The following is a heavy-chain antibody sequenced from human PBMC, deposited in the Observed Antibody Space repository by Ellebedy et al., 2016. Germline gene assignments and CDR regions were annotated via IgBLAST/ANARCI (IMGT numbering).Heavy chain of an antibody. CDR1: GGAINSYV. CDR3: AGGAAQKYQVPGRFYYSYLDV. V-gene: IGHV1-69*13. Sequence: SVKVSXXASGGAINSYVINWVRQAPGQGLEWIGGIMPIFGTPNHAQKFQGRVTITADELTTTAYMELSSLRSEDPAVYYCAGGAAQKYQVPGRFYYSYLDVWGNGTTVTVSS. CDR2: IMPIFGTP. J-gene: IGHJ6*03. D-gene: IGHD2-2*01.